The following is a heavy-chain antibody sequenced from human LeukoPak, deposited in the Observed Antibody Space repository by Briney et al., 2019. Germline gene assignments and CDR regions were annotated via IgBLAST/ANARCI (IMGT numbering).Heavy chain of an antibody. V-gene: IGHV3-23*01. CDR2: ISGSGGST. D-gene: IGHD6-19*01. CDR1: GFTFSSYA. Sequence: GGSLRLSCAASGFTFSSYAMSWVRQAPGKGLEWVSTISGSGGSTYYSDSVKGRFTISRDNSKNTLYLQMNSLRAEDTAVYYCAKDRGDSSGWQIDYWGQGTLVTVSS. J-gene: IGHJ4*02. CDR3: AKDRGDSSGWQIDY.